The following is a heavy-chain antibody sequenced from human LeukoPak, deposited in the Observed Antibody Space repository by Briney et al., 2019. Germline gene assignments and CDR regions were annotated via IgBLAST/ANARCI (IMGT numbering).Heavy chain of an antibody. CDR1: GFTFSSYW. V-gene: IGHV4-34*01. CDR2: INHSGST. J-gene: IGHJ4*02. Sequence: GSLRLSCAASGFTFSSYWMSWVRQPPGKGLEWIGEINHSGSTNYNPSLKSRVTISVDTSKNQFSLKLSSVTAADTAVYYCARAPFYYYGSGSYSFDYWGQGTLVTVSS. CDR3: ARAPFYYYGSGSYSFDY. D-gene: IGHD3-10*01.